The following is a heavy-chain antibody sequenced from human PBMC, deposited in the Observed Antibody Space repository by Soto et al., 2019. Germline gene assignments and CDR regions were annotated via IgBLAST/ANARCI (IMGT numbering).Heavy chain of an antibody. CDR1: GFTFKNYW. D-gene: IGHD3-3*01. J-gene: IGHJ6*02. CDR3: ERTDFWSGMDV. V-gene: IGHV3-74*01. Sequence: GGSLRLSCAASGFTFKNYWMNWVRQAPGKGLVWVSRINSDGSSTNYADSVRGRFTISRDNARNTLYLQLTSLRTEDTAVYYCERTDFWSGMDVWGRGTTVTVSS. CDR2: INSDGSST.